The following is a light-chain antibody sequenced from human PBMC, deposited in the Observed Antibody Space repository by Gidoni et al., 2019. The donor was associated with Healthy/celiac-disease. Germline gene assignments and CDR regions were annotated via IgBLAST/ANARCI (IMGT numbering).Light chain of an antibody. V-gene: IGLV3-25*03. CDR1: ALPKQY. CDR3: QSADSSGTYVV. CDR2: KDS. J-gene: IGLJ2*01. Sequence: SYELPQPPSVSVSPGPTARITCSGDALPKQYAYWYQQKPGQAPVSVIYKDSERPSGIPERFSGSSSGTTVTLTISGVQAEDEADYYCQSADSSGTYVVFGGGTKLTVL.